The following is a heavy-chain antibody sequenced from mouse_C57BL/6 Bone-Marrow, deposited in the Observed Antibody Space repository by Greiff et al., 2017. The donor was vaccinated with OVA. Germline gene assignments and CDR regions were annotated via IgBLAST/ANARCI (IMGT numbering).Heavy chain of an antibody. Sequence: EVMLVESGEGLVKPGGSLKLSCAASGFTFSSYAMSWVRQTPEKRLEWVAYISSGGDYIYYADTVKGRFTISRDNARNTLYLQMSSLKSEDTAMYYCTRRGSYYSNYEFAYWGQGTLVTVSA. D-gene: IGHD2-5*01. CDR2: ISSGGDYI. J-gene: IGHJ3*01. CDR3: TRRGSYYSNYEFAY. V-gene: IGHV5-9-1*02. CDR1: GFTFSSYA.